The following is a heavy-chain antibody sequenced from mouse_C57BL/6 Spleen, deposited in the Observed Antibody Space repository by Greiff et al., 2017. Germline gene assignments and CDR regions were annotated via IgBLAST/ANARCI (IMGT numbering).Heavy chain of an antibody. D-gene: IGHD1-1*02. CDR2: ISSGSSTI. V-gene: IGHV5-17*01. Sequence: EVKVEESGGGLVKPGGSLKLSCAASGFTFSDYGMHWVRQAPEKGLEWVAYISSGSSTIYYADTVKGRFTISRDNAKNTLFLQMTSLRSEDTAMYYCAKGGDWYFDVWGTGTTVTVSS. J-gene: IGHJ1*03. CDR1: GFTFSDYG. CDR3: AKGGDWYFDV.